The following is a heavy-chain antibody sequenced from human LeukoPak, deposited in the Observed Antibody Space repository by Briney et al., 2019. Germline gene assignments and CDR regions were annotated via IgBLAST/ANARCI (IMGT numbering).Heavy chain of an antibody. CDR3: ARDPLGLGDY. Sequence: PSETLSLTCAVYGGSFSGYYWSWIRQPPGKGLEWIGEINHSGSTNYNPSLKSRVTISVDTSKNQFSLRLSSVTAADTAVYYCARDPLGLGDYWGQGTLVTVSS. CDR2: INHSGST. D-gene: IGHD3-22*01. J-gene: IGHJ4*02. V-gene: IGHV4-34*01. CDR1: GGSFSGYY.